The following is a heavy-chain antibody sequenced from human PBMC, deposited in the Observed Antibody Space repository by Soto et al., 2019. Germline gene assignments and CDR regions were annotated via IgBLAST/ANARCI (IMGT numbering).Heavy chain of an antibody. J-gene: IGHJ3*02. CDR2: IYYTGNT. Sequence: QVQLQESGPGLVKPSETLSLTCTVSGASISTYYWSWIRQPPGKGLEWIGYIYYTGNTNYNPSLESRVTMSLDTYKNQFSLKLNSLTAADTAVYYCARDLYDFYDSRGRSAFDIWGQGTMVTVSS. V-gene: IGHV4-59*01. CDR3: ARDLYDFYDSRGRSAFDI. D-gene: IGHD3-22*01. CDR1: GASISTYY.